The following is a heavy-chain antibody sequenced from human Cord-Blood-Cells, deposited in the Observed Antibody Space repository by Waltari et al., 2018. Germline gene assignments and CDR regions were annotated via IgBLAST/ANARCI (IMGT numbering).Heavy chain of an antibody. Sequence: QVQLVQSGAEVKKPGASVQVSCKASGYNFTGHYMHWVRQAPGQGLEWMGWVNPSMGGTNCAQMFQGWVTMTRYTAISTAYMEPSRLRSDDTAVYYCARSLRGIGGSIDYWGQGTLVTVSS. CDR3: ARSLRGIGGSIDY. J-gene: IGHJ4*02. V-gene: IGHV1-2*04. CDR1: GYNFTGHY. D-gene: IGHD3-10*01. CDR2: VNPSMGGT.